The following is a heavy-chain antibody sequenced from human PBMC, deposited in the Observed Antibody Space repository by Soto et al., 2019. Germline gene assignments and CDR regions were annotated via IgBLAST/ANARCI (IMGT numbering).Heavy chain of an antibody. CDR3: ARDRRTIAAAGHGAFDI. D-gene: IGHD6-13*01. V-gene: IGHV3-66*01. J-gene: IGHJ3*02. CDR1: GFTVSSNY. Sequence: EVQLVESGGGLVQPGGSLRLSCAASGFTVSSNYMSWVRQAPGKGLEWVSVIYSGGSTYYADSVKGRFTISRDNSKNTLYLQMNSLRAEDTAVYYCARDRRTIAAAGHGAFDIWGQGTMVTVSS. CDR2: IYSGGST.